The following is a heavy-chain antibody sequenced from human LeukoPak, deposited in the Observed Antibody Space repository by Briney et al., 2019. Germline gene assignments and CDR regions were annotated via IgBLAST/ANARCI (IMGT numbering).Heavy chain of an antibody. Sequence: PGGSLRLSCAASGFTFSGFAMSWVRRTPGKGLEWVSGISGCGDNTLYADAVKGRFTIYRDNSKNTLYLEMNSLRAEDTAIYYCAKMKGHPLPKYYMDVWGQGTTVTVSS. CDR2: ISGCGDNT. CDR3: AKMKGHPLPKYYMDV. J-gene: IGHJ6*01. V-gene: IGHV3-23*01. D-gene: IGHD1-26*01. CDR1: GFTFSGFA.